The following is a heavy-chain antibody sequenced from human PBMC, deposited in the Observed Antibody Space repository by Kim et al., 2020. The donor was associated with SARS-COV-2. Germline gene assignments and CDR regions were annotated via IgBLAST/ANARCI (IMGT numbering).Heavy chain of an antibody. V-gene: IGHV4-31*03. Sequence: SETLSLTCTVSGGSISSGGYYWSWIRQHPGKGLEWIGYIYYSGSTYYNPSLKSRVTISVDTSKNQFSLKLSSVTAADTAVYYCARDPSRRFYYYYYGMDVWGQGTTVTVSS. CDR3: ARDPSRRFYYYYYGMDV. CDR2: IYYSGST. D-gene: IGHD3-10*01. CDR1: GGSISSGGYY. J-gene: IGHJ6*02.